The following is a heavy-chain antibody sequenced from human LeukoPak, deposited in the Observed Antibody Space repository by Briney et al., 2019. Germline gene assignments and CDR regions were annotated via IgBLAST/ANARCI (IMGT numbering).Heavy chain of an antibody. CDR2: ISAYNGNT. CDR3: AREGAYSYGYSEGWFDP. V-gene: IGHV1-18*01. J-gene: IGHJ5*02. D-gene: IGHD5-18*01. Sequence: GGSLRLSCAASGFTFSSYAMSWVRQAPGQGLEWMGWISAYNGNTNYAQKLQGRVAMTRDTSISTAYMELSRLRSDDTAVYYCAREGAYSYGYSEGWFDPWGQGTLVTVSS. CDR1: GFTFSSYA.